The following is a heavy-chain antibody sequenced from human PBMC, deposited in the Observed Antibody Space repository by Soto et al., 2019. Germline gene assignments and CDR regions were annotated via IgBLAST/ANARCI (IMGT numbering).Heavy chain of an antibody. D-gene: IGHD3-3*01. CDR1: GFTFSSYS. V-gene: IGHV3-21*01. CDR2: ISSSSSYI. CDR3: AREKYYDFWSGYLGELHYYYYGMDV. Sequence: GGSLRLSGAASGFTFSSYSMNWVRQAPGKGLEWVSSISSSSSYIYYAYSVKGRFTISGDNAKNSLYLQMNSLRAEDTAVYYCAREKYYDFWSGYLGELHYYYYGMDVWGQGTTVTVSS. J-gene: IGHJ6*02.